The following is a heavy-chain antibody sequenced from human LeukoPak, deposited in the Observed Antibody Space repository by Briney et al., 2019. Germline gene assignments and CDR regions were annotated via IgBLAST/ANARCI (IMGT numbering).Heavy chain of an antibody. CDR1: GFTFSSYA. D-gene: IGHD5-18*01. CDR2: ISYDGSNK. V-gene: IGHV3-30*04. J-gene: IGHJ4*02. Sequence: GRSLRLSCAASGFTFSSYAMHWVRQAPGKGLEWVAVISYDGSNKYYADSVKGRFTISRDNSKNTLYLQMNSLRAKDTAVYYCARDVISGKYSYGDLCLDYWGQGTLVTVSS. CDR3: ARDVISGKYSYGDLCLDY.